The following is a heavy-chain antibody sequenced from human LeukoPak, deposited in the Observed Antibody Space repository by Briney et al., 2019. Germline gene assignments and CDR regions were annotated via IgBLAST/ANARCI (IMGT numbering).Heavy chain of an antibody. J-gene: IGHJ4*02. D-gene: IGHD2-2*01. CDR2: IYYSGST. Sequence: RSSETLSLTCTVSGGSISSYYWSWIRQPPGKGLEWIGYIYYSGSTNYNPSLKSRVTISVDTSKNQFSLKLSSVTAADTAVYYCARDGSPAGYYFDYWGPGTLVTVSS. V-gene: IGHV4-59*01. CDR1: GGSISSYY. CDR3: ARDGSPAGYYFDY.